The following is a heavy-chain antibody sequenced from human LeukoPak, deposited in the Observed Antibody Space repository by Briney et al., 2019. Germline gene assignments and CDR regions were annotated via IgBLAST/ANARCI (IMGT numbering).Heavy chain of an antibody. CDR3: TRESGPYCPFGY. CDR2: ISLTRRT. V-gene: IGHV4-4*02. J-gene: IGHJ4*02. Sequence: SETLSFTCGVSGGSITSTNWWSWVRQPPRQGLEWIGAISLTRRTNYTPSLIGRVIMSLDESRNQLSLTLTSVTAADTAMYYCTRESGPYCPFGYWGQGTLVVVPS. CDR1: GGSITSTNW. D-gene: IGHD1-26*01.